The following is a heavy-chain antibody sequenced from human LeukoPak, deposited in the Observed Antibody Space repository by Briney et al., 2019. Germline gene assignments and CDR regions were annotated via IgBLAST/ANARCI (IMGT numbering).Heavy chain of an antibody. CDR1: GGSISNSNW. J-gene: IGHJ4*02. CDR2: IYHSGNT. D-gene: IGHD3-22*01. V-gene: IGHV4-4*02. Sequence: SETLSLTCAVSGGSISNSNWWSWVRQPPGKGLEWIGEIYHSGNTNYNPSLKSRVTITIDTSKNQFSLELNSVTAADTALYFCTTLYYYDTTGYYWRGFDYWGQGALVTVSS. CDR3: TTLYYYDTTGYYWRGFDY.